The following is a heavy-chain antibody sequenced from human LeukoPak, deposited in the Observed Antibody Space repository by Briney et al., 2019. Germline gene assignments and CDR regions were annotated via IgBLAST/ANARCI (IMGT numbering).Heavy chain of an antibody. CDR3: ARGYRRFPWLELFGY. V-gene: IGHV4-34*01. D-gene: IGHD1-7*01. CDR2: INHSGST. CDR1: GGSFSGYY. J-gene: IGHJ4*02. Sequence: SETLSLTCPVYGGSFSGYYWSWIRQPPGRGLEWIGEINHSGSTNYNPSFKSQVTIPVDTSKNQFSLKLSSGTAADTAVYYYARGYRRFPWLELFGYWGQGTLVTVSS.